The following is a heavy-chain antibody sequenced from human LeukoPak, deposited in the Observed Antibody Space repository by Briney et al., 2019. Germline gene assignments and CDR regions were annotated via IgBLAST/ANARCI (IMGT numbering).Heavy chain of an antibody. CDR1: GYTLTELS. J-gene: IGHJ3*02. CDR2: FDPEDGET. CDR3: ATDLRIVGAQGPDAFDI. Sequence: VASVKVSCKVSGYTLTELSMHWVRQAPGKGLDWMGGFDPEDGETLYEQKFQGRVTMTEDTSPDTAYMELSSLRSEDTAVYYCATDLRIVGAQGPDAFDIWGQGTMVTVSS. V-gene: IGHV1-24*01. D-gene: IGHD1-26*01.